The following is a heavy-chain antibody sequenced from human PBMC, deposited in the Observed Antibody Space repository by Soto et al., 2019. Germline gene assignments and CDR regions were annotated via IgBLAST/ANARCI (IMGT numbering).Heavy chain of an antibody. CDR3: ATARHCSSDACPAAE. Sequence: EVQLLESGGGLVQPGGSLRLSCAASGFTFSTSGMLWVRQPPGEGLEWVSAIGPNPANTKYTDSVKGRFTISRDNSKNTVFLQRSTLRAGDTALFYCATARHCSSDACPAAEWGQGTLITVSS. J-gene: IGHJ4*02. V-gene: IGHV3-23*01. CDR1: GFTFSTSG. D-gene: IGHD2-2*01. CDR2: IGPNPANT.